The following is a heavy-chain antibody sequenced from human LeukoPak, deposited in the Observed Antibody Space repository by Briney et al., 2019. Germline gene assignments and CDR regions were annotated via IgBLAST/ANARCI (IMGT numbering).Heavy chain of an antibody. CDR3: AAAYSSSWFFYY. D-gene: IGHD6-13*01. CDR2: IYPHDSDT. CDR1: GXSFTSYW. V-gene: IGHV5-51*02. Sequence: GESLKISCKGSGXSFTSYWSGWVRQMPGKGLECMGIIYPHDSDTGYSPSFEGQVTISVDKSITTAYLQWSSLKASDTAVYFCAAAYSSSWFFYYWGQGTLVTVSS. J-gene: IGHJ4*02.